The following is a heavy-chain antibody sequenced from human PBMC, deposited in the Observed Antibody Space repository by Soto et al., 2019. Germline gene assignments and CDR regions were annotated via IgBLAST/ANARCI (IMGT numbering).Heavy chain of an antibody. CDR2: ISSNGGST. J-gene: IGHJ4*02. CDR1: GFTFSSYA. D-gene: IGHD5-12*01. Sequence: EVQLVESGGGLVQPGGSLRLSCAASGFTFSSYAMHWVRQAPGKGLEYVSVISSNGGSTYYANSVKGRFTISRDNSKNTLYRQMGSLRAEDMAVYYCARGIGGYDFGYWGQGTLVTVSS. CDR3: ARGIGGYDFGY. V-gene: IGHV3-64*01.